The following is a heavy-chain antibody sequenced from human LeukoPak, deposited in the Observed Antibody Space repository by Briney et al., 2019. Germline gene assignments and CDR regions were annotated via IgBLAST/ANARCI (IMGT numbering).Heavy chain of an antibody. CDR1: GFTFSSYG. CDR2: ISYDGSNK. J-gene: IGHJ5*02. CDR3: AKDSHARQLRYWFDP. V-gene: IGHV3-30*18. D-gene: IGHD1-7*01. Sequence: GGSLRLSCAASGFTFSSYGMHWVRQAPGKGLEWVAVISYDGSNKYYADSVKGRFTISRDNSKNTLYLQMNSLRAEDTAVYYCAKDSHARQLRYWFDPWGQGTLVTVSS.